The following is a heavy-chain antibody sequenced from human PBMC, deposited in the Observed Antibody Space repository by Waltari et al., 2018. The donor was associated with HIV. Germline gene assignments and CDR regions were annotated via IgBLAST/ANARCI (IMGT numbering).Heavy chain of an antibody. V-gene: IGHV4-34*02. D-gene: IGHD5-12*01. CDR3: AKGALMRWLHSPRHWFDP. Sequence: QVHLQQWGPGLVKPSETLSLTCAVYGESFKSSYWSWIRQAPDKGLEWIGKIDHYGATDYNPSLKSRVTISVDTSKNQFSLRLTSVTAADTGTYYCAKGALMRWLHSPRHWFDPWGQGNLVTVSS. CDR1: GESFKSSY. CDR2: IDHYGAT. J-gene: IGHJ5*02.